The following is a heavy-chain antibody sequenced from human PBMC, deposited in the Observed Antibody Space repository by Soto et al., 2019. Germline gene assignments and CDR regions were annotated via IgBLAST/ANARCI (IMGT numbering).Heavy chain of an antibody. V-gene: IGHV3-7*03. D-gene: IGHD5-12*01. J-gene: IGHJ1*01. CDR1: GFTFSSYW. Sequence: EVQLVESGGGLVQPGGSLRLSCAASGFTFSSYWMSWVRQAPGKVLEWVANIKQDGSEKYYVDSVKGRFTISRDNAKNSLYMQMNSLRAEDTAVYYCAREERIERWLQIEYLQHWGQGTLVTVSS. CDR2: IKQDGSEK. CDR3: AREERIERWLQIEYLQH.